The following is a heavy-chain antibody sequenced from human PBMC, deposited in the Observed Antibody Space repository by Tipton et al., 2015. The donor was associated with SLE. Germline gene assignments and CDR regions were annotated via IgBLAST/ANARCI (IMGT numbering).Heavy chain of an antibody. Sequence: LSLTCAVYGGSFSGYYWSWIRQPPGKGLEWIGEINHSGSTNYNPSLKSRVTISVDTSKNQFSLKLSSVTAADTAVYYCASSRYYYDSSGYYYWYFDLWGRGTLVTVSS. J-gene: IGHJ2*01. V-gene: IGHV4-34*01. CDR1: GGSFSGYY. CDR3: ASSRYYYDSSGYYYWYFDL. D-gene: IGHD3-22*01. CDR2: INHSGST.